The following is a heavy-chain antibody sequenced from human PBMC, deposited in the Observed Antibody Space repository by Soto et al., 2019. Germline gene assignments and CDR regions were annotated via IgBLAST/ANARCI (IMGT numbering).Heavy chain of an antibody. V-gene: IGHV4-30-2*01. CDR2: IYHSGST. Sequence: PSETLSLTCAVSGGSISSGGYFWSWIRQPPGKGLEWIGYIYHSGSTNYNPSLKSRVTISVDKSKNQFSLKLSSVTAADTAVYYCARMYGSGSYLNWFDPWGQGTLVTVSS. J-gene: IGHJ5*02. CDR1: GGSISSGGYF. D-gene: IGHD1-26*01. CDR3: ARMYGSGSYLNWFDP.